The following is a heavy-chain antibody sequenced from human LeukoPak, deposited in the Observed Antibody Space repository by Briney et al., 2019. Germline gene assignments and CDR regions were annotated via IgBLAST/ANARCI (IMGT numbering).Heavy chain of an antibody. J-gene: IGHJ4*02. Sequence: PSGTLSLTCTVSGGSISSSSYYWGWIRQPPGKGLEWIGSIYYSGSTYYNPSLKSRVTISVDTSKNQFSLKLSSVTAADTAVYYCARYDSSGFYLGKVDYWGQGTLVTVSS. CDR2: IYYSGST. D-gene: IGHD3-22*01. CDR3: ARYDSSGFYLGKVDY. CDR1: GGSISSSSYY. V-gene: IGHV4-39*01.